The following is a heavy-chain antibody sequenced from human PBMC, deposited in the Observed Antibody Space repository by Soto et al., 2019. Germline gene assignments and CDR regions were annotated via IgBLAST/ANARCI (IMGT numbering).Heavy chain of an antibody. V-gene: IGHV2-5*02. CDR3: AHYGSGNYFGSLNAFDT. Sequence: QITLKESGPTLVKPTQTLTLTCIFSGFSLSTSGVGVGWIRQPPGEALEWLGSIYWVDDKRYNPSLKSRLTITKDTTKTQVVLTMTNMDHVDTATYFCAHYGSGNYFGSLNAFDTWGQGTRVTVSS. CDR2: IYWVDDK. J-gene: IGHJ3*02. D-gene: IGHD3-10*01. CDR1: GFSLSTSGVG.